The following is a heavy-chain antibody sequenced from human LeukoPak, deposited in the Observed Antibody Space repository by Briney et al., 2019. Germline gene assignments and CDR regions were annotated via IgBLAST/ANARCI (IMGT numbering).Heavy chain of an antibody. D-gene: IGHD3-9*01. V-gene: IGHV3-23*01. Sequence: GGSLRLSCAASGFTFSIYAMSWVRPVPGKGLEWVWIIGGSGGFTYYAESVKGRFTISRDNSKKTAYLQMTSLRAEDTLKYYCAKNLGYDSLTGPMTAFDGSDVWGKGTPVTVSS. CDR1: GFTFSIYA. J-gene: IGHJ6*04. CDR2: IGGSGGFT. CDR3: AKNLGYDSLTGPMTAFDGSDV.